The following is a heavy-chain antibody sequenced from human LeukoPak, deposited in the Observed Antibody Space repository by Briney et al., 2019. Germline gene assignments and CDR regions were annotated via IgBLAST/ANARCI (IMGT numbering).Heavy chain of an antibody. D-gene: IGHD3-9*01. V-gene: IGHV4-39*01. CDR1: GGSIRSYY. CDR2: IYYSGST. CDR3: ATDNYDILTGYYLIDY. J-gene: IGHJ4*02. Sequence: SETLSLTCTVSGGSIRSYYWGWIRQPPGKGLEWIGSIYYSGSTYYNPSLKSRVTISVDTSKNQFSLKLSSVTAADTAVYYCATDNYDILTGYYLIDYWGQGTLVTVSS.